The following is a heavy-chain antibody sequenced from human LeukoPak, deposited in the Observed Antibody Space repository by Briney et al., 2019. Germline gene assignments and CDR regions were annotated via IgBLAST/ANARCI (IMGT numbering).Heavy chain of an antibody. CDR2: IYYSGTT. V-gene: IGHV4-61*01. J-gene: IGHJ4*02. CDR1: GGPVSGVSYY. D-gene: IGHD3-9*01. CDR3: ARVGYYDIMTGYYHFDS. Sequence: SETLSLTCTVSGGPVSGVSYYWSKIRQPPGNGLEWIGYIYYSGTTNYNPSLKSRVTISVDTSTNQFSLKLSSVTAADTAIYYCARVGYYDIMTGYYHFDSWGQGTLVTVSS.